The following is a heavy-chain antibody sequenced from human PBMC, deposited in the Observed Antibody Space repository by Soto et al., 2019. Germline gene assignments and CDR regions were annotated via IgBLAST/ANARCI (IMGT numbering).Heavy chain of an antibody. CDR3: ARAPQVDIVATTLLDY. J-gene: IGHJ4*02. V-gene: IGHV1-18*01. D-gene: IGHD5-12*01. CDR2: ISAYNGNT. CDR1: GYTLTSYG. Sequence: GASVKVSCKASGYTLTSYGISWVRQAPGQGLEWMGWISAYNGNTNYAQKLQGRVTMTTDTSTSTAYMELRSLRSDDTAVYYCARAPQVDIVATTLLDYWGQGTLVTVSS.